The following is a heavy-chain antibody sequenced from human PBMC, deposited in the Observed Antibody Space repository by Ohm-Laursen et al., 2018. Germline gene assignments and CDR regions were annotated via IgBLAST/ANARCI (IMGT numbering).Heavy chain of an antibody. D-gene: IGHD3-10*01. V-gene: IGHV3-15*01. Sequence: SLRLSCAASGFTFSNAWMSWVRQAPGKGLGWVGRIKSKTDGGTTDYAAPVKGRFTISRDDSKNTLYLQMNSLKTEDTAVYYCTTSYQDYYKEIYFDYWGQGTLVTVSS. CDR3: TTSYQDYYKEIYFDY. J-gene: IGHJ4*02. CDR1: GFTFSNAW. CDR2: IKSKTDGGTT.